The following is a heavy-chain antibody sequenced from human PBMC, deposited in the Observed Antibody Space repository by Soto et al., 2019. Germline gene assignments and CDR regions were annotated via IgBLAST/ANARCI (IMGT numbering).Heavy chain of an antibody. V-gene: IGHV3-30-3*01. CDR2: ISYDGSNK. Sequence: XXSLRLACAASGFTFSSYAMNWVLQAPGKGLEWVAVISYDGSNKYYADSVKGRFTISRDNSKNTLYLQMNSLRAEDTAVYYCARDRYYDILTGLDYWGQGTLVTVSS. CDR3: ARDRYYDILTGLDY. CDR1: GFTFSSYA. J-gene: IGHJ4*02. D-gene: IGHD3-9*01.